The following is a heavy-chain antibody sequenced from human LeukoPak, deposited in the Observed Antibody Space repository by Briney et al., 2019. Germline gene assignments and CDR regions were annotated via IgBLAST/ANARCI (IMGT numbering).Heavy chain of an antibody. V-gene: IGHV1-18*01. CDR3: ARDARPWASSGWP. J-gene: IGHJ5*02. CDR1: GYTFTSYG. D-gene: IGHD6-19*01. CDR2: IRAYNGNT. Sequence: ASGKGSCKASGYTFTSYGISWVRQAPGQGVGWMGWIRAYNGNTNYAQKLQGRVTMTTDTSTSTAYMELRSLRSDDTAVYYCARDARPWASSGWPWGQGTLVTVSS.